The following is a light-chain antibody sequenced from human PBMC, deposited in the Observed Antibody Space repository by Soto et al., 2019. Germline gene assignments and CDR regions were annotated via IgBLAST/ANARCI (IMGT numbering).Light chain of an antibody. Sequence: EIVLTQSPGTLSLSPGERATLSCRASQSVSSSYLAWYQQKPGQAPRLLIYGASSRATGIPDRFSGSGSGTDFTLTISRLEPEDFSVYYCQQYGSSPSSPFGQGPKVDIK. V-gene: IGKV3-20*01. CDR3: QQYGSSPSSP. J-gene: IGKJ1*01. CDR1: QSVSSSY. CDR2: GAS.